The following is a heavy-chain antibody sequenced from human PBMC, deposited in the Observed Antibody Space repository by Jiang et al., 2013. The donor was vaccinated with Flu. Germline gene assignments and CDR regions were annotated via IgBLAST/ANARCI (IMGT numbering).Heavy chain of an antibody. Sequence: RLLCAASGFTFSTYSMSWVRQAPGKGLEWVSYISSSSGTIYYADSVKGRFSISRDNAKKSLFLQVNSLRDEDTAVYYCARVVRNGYDYSFDYWGHGTLVTVSS. CDR2: ISSSSGTI. CDR1: GFTFSTYS. V-gene: IGHV3-48*02. J-gene: IGHJ4*01. CDR3: ARVVRNGYDYSFDY. D-gene: IGHD5-12*01.